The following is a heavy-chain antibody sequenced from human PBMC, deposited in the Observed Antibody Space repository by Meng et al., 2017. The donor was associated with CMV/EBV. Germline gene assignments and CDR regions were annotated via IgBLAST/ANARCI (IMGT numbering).Heavy chain of an antibody. CDR3: ASLPVYGDYVRDY. V-gene: IGHV1-8*01. D-gene: IGHD4-17*01. J-gene: IGHJ4*02. CDR1: GYTFNSYD. Sequence: KASGYTFNSYDINWVRQATGQGLEWMGWMNPNSGNTGYAQKFQGRVTMTRNTSISTAYMELSSLRSEDTAVYYCASLPVYGDYVRDYWGQGTLVTVSS. CDR2: MNPNSGNT.